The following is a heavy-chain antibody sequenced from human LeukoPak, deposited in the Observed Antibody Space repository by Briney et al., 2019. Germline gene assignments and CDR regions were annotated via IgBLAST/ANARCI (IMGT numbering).Heavy chain of an antibody. CDR1: GFTFRNFA. CDR3: AKSYGSESYSKYFFDY. D-gene: IGHD3-10*01. V-gene: IGHV3-23*01. CDR2: ISGSGDST. J-gene: IGHJ4*02. Sequence: PGGSLRLSCAASGFTFRNFAMSWVRQAPGKGLEWVSTISGSGDSTFYADSVKGRFTIARANSKNTLYLQMSSLRVEDTAVYYCAKSYGSESYSKYFFDYWGRGTLVTVSS.